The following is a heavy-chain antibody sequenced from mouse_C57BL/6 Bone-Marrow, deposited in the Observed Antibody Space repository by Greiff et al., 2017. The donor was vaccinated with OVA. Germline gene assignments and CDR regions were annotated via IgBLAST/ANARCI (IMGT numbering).Heavy chain of an antibody. D-gene: IGHD2-10*01. V-gene: IGHV1-52*01. CDR2: IDPSDSET. CDR3: ARPPHPTDEWDWYFDV. J-gene: IGHJ1*03. CDR1: GYTFTSYW. Sequence: QVQLKQPGAELVRPGSSVKLSCKASGYTFTSYWMHWVKQRPIQGLEWIGNIDPSDSETHYNQKFKDKATLTVDKSSSTAYMQLSSLTSEDSAVYYCARPPHPTDEWDWYFDVWGTGTTVTVSS.